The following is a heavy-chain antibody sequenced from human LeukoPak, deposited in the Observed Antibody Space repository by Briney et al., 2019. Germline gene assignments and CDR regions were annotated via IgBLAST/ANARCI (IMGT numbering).Heavy chain of an antibody. J-gene: IGHJ3*02. Sequence: SETLSLTCTVSGGSISSSSYYWGWIRQPPGKGLEWIGHIYYSGSTHYNPSLKSRVTISVDTSKNQFSLKLSSVTAADTAVYYCARDSGGVDAFDIWGQGTMVTVSS. V-gene: IGHV4-39*07. CDR3: ARDSGGVDAFDI. CDR2: IYYSGST. CDR1: GGSISSSSYY. D-gene: IGHD2-8*02.